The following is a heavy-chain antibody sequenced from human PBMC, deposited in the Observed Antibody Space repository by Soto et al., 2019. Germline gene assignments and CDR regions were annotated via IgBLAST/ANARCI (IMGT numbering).Heavy chain of an antibody. D-gene: IGHD1-26*01. V-gene: IGHV3-30-3*01. Sequence: GGSLRLSCAASGFTVISNYMSWVRQAPGKGLEWVAVISYDGSNKYYADSVKGRFTISRDNSKNTLYLQMNSLRAEDTAVYYCARDQGGSYFDYWGQGTLVTVSS. CDR2: ISYDGSNK. CDR1: GFTVISNY. J-gene: IGHJ4*02. CDR3: ARDQGGSYFDY.